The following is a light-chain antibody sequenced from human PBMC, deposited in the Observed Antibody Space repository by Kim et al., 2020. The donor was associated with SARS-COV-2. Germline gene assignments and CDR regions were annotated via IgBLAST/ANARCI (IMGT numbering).Light chain of an antibody. V-gene: IGLV3-19*01. CDR2: YGN. CDR1: TLRTYF. J-gene: IGLJ1*01. CDR3: ASRDTSGDNVYV. Sequence: SSELTQDPAVSVALGQAVRITCQGDTLRTYFATWYQQKPGQAPILLIFYGNNRPSGIPDRFSGSTSGDTASLTITGAQAEDEADYYCASRDTSGDNVYVFGSGTKVTVL.